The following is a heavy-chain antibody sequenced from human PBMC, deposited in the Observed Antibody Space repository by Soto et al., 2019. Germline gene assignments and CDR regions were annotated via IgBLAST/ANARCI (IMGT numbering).Heavy chain of an antibody. V-gene: IGHV4-61*01. J-gene: IGHJ4*02. D-gene: IGHD2-2*01. CDR1: GDSASSDSYY. Sequence: SETLSLTCTVSGDSASSDSYYWSWIRQSPGKGLEWIGYIYYSGSTNSNPSLISRVTMSVDTSKNQFSLNLSSVTAADTAVYYCARLDCASPTCQFDYWGQGILVTVSS. CDR2: IYYSGST. CDR3: ARLDCASPTCQFDY.